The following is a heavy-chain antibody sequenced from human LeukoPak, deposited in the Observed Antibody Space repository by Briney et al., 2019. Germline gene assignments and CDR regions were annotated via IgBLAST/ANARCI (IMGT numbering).Heavy chain of an antibody. Sequence: PSETLSFTCTVSGGSISSYYWSWIRQPAGKGLEWIGRIYTSGSTNYNPSLKSRVTMSVDTSKNQFSLKLSSVTAADTAVYYCARIRRGSGKRYYYMDVWGKGTTVTISS. D-gene: IGHD3-10*01. CDR1: GGSISSYY. CDR3: ARIRRGSGKRYYYMDV. CDR2: IYTSGST. J-gene: IGHJ6*03. V-gene: IGHV4-4*07.